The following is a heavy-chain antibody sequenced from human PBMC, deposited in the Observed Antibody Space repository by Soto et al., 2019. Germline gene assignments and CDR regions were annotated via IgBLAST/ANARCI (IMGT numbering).Heavy chain of an antibody. CDR1: CGSFSLYY. D-gene: IGHD2-2*01. V-gene: IGHV4-59*01. CDR3: AGQHTSSPLFVY. Sequence: LSLTCNVSCGSFSLYYWNWIRHPPGKGLEWIGCISYSWTSNYKSSLRSRLTISVDTSKNQFALRVSSVTAADTAVYYCAGQHTSSPLFVYWGKGDLV. CDR2: ISYSWTS. J-gene: IGHJ4*02.